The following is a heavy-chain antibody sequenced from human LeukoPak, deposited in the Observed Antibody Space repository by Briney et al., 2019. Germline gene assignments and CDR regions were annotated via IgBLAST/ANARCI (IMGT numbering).Heavy chain of an antibody. D-gene: IGHD2-15*01. CDR3: ARVRDCSGGSCSDNFDY. CDR2: IYCSGST. Sequence: TSETLSLTCTVSGGSISSGGYYWSWIRQHPGKGLEWIGYIYCSGSTYYNPSLKSRVTISVDTSKNQFSLKLSSVTAADTAVYYCARVRDCSGGSCSDNFDYWGQGTLVTVSS. CDR1: GGSISSGGYY. V-gene: IGHV4-31*03. J-gene: IGHJ4*02.